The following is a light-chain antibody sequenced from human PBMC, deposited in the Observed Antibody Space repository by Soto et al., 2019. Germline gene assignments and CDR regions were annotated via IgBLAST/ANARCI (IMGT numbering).Light chain of an antibody. J-gene: IGKJ4*01. CDR3: QQYYSPPLT. CDR2: WAS. CDR1: QSVLYSSNNKNY. Sequence: DIVLTQSPDSLAVSLGERATINCKSSQSVLYSSNNKNYLAWYQQKPGQRPKLLIYWASTRESGVPDRFSGSGSETDFTLTISSLQAEDVAVYYCQQYYSPPLTFGGGTKVEIK. V-gene: IGKV4-1*01.